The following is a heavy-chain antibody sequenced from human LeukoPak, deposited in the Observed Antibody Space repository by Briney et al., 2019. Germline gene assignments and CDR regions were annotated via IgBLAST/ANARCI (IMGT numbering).Heavy chain of an antibody. D-gene: IGHD2-2*02. CDR3: ARDDCSSTSCYTW. J-gene: IGHJ4*02. CDR1: GGSISSGSYY. CDR2: IYTSGST. V-gene: IGHV4-61*02. Sequence: SQTLSLTCTVSGGSISSGSYYWSWLRQPAGKGLEWIGRIYTSGSTNYNPSPKSRVTISVDTSKNPFSLKLSSGTAADTAVYYCARDDCSSTSCYTWWGQGTLVTVSS.